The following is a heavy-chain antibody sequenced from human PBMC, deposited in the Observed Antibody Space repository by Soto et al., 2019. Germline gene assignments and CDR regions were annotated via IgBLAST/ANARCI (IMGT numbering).Heavy chain of an antibody. D-gene: IGHD3-22*01. J-gene: IGHJ5*02. CDR3: ARSYYDRSGYAVDP. Sequence: QVQLQESGPGLVKPSETLSLTCRVSGGSISDDYWSWIRQPPGKRLEWIGYMYKGGSINYNPSLKSRVTSSVDTSKNQFSLRLSSVTAADTAVYYWARSYYDRSGYAVDPWGQGTLVTVSS. CDR2: MYKGGSI. CDR1: GGSISDDY. V-gene: IGHV4-4*09.